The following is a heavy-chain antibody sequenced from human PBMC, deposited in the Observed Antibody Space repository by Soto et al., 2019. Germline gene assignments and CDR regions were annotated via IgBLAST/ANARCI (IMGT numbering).Heavy chain of an antibody. CDR1: GFTFSNYW. CDR2: IKRDGSSI. V-gene: IGHV3-74*01. J-gene: IGHJ4*02. D-gene: IGHD3-16*01. Sequence: EVQLVESGGGLVQPGGSLRLSCAASGFTFSNYWMDWVRQAPGKGLVWVSRIKRDGSSISYADSVKGRVTISRDNAKNTLNLQMNSLRAEDTAVYYCARVGGRGGDLDYWGQGTLVTVSS. CDR3: ARVGGRGGDLDY.